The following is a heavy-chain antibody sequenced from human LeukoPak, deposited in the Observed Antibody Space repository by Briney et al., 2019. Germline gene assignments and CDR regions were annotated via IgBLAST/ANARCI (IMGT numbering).Heavy chain of an antibody. D-gene: IGHD1-26*01. CDR2: ISWNGGTT. V-gene: IGHV3-20*04. J-gene: IGHJ4*02. CDR1: GFTFGEYG. Sequence: GGSLRLSCAASGFTFGEYGMTWVRQVPGKGLEWVSGISWNGGTTGYADSAKGRFTISRDSAKNSLYLQLNSLRVEDTAFYYCARESGEVDYWGQGTLVTVSS. CDR3: ARESGEVDY.